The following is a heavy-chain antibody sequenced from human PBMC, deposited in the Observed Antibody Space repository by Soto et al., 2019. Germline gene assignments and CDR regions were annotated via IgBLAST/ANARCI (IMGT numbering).Heavy chain of an antibody. CDR3: ARRYAGNFDY. Sequence: SETLSLTCTFSGGSISNYYWSLIRQPPGKGLEWIGYIYYSGSTNYNPSLKSRVTISVDTSKNQFSLKLSSVTAADTAVYYCARRYAGNFDYWGQGTLVTVSS. D-gene: IGHD2-8*01. CDR1: GGSISNYY. CDR2: IYYSGST. V-gene: IGHV4-59*01. J-gene: IGHJ4*02.